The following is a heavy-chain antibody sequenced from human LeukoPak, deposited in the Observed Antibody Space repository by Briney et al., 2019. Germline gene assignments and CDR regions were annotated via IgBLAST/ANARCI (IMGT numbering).Heavy chain of an antibody. Sequence: GGSLRLSCAASGFTFSNAWMSWVRQAPGKGLECVGRIKSKTDGGTTDYAAPVKGRFTISRDDSKNTLYLQMNSLKSDDTVVYYYTYDAFDYWGQGTLVTVSS. J-gene: IGHJ4*02. D-gene: IGHD3-16*01. V-gene: IGHV3-15*01. CDR2: IKSKTDGGTT. CDR3: TYDAFDY. CDR1: GFTFSNAW.